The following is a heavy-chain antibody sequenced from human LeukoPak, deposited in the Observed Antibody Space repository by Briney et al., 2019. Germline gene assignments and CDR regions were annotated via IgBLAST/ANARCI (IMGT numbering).Heavy chain of an antibody. CDR1: GFTFSSYA. CDR3: AKNALSIAARPDY. J-gene: IGHJ4*02. D-gene: IGHD6-6*01. V-gene: IGHV3-23*01. CDR2: ISGSGGST. Sequence: TGGSLRLSCAAYGFTFSSYAMSWVRQAPGKGLEWVSAISGSGGSTYCADSVKGRFTISRDNSKNTLYLQMNSLRAEDTAVYYCAKNALSIAARPDYWGQGTLVTVSS.